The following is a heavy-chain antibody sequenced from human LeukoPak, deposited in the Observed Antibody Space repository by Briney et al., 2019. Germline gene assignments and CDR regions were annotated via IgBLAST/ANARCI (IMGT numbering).Heavy chain of an antibody. CDR3: ARGGYCSGGSCNEEYGWFDP. CDR1: GYTFTCYG. D-gene: IGHD2-15*01. CDR2: ISAYNGNT. V-gene: IGHV1-18*01. J-gene: IGHJ5*02. Sequence: GASVKVSCKASGYTFTCYGISWVRQAPGQGLEWMGWISAYNGNTNYAQKLQGRVTMTTDTSTSTAYMELRSLRSDDTAVYYCARGGYCSGGSCNEEYGWFDPWGQGTLVTVSS.